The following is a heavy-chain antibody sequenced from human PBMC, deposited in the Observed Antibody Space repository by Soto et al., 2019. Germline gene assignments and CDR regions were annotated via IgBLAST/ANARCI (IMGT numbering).Heavy chain of an antibody. D-gene: IGHD6-19*01. Sequence: SETLSLTCTVSGGSISSYYWSWIRQPPGKGLEWIGYIYYSGSTNYNPSLKSRVTISVDTSKNQFSLKLSSVTAADTAVYYCARHFSPRSSSGWYEVFDYWGQGTLVTVSS. CDR3: ARHFSPRSSSGWYEVFDY. V-gene: IGHV4-59*08. CDR2: IYYSGST. J-gene: IGHJ4*02. CDR1: GGSISSYY.